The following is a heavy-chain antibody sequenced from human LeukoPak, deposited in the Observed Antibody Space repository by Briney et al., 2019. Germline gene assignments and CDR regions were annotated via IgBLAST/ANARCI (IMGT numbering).Heavy chain of an antibody. Sequence: SETLSLTCTVSGGSISSYYWSWIRQSPGKGLEWIGYIYYSGSTNYNPSLKSRVTISVDTSKNQFSLKLSSVTAADTAVYYCARDIGLVGAIRYFDYWGQGTLVTVSS. J-gene: IGHJ4*02. CDR2: IYYSGST. CDR1: GGSISSYY. V-gene: IGHV4-59*01. CDR3: ARDIGLVGAIRYFDY. D-gene: IGHD1-26*01.